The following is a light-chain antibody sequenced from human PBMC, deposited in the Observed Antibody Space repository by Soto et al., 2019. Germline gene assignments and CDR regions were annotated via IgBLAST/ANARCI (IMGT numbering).Light chain of an antibody. CDR1: QSVGSS. V-gene: IGKV3-11*01. J-gene: IGKJ4*01. Sequence: EIVLTPTHSPATPSLSPGQRATLSCRASQSVGSSLAWYQQKPGQAPRLLIYDASNRATCIPARFSGSGCGTDFTLTISSLEPEDFAVYYCQQRSRWPLLWTFGGGTRVEIK. CDR2: DAS. CDR3: QQRSRWPLLWT.